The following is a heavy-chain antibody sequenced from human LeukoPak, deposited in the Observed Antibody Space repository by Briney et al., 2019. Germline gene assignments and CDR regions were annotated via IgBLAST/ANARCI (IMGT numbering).Heavy chain of an antibody. CDR3: VRDALHTAHFDY. CDR1: GFTFSSYT. J-gene: IGHJ4*02. Sequence: PGGSLRLSCAASGFTFSSYTMNWVRQAPGKGLQWVPTVSASSNIHYSESVKGRFTISRDNARNSLYLQMNSLRDEDTAVYYCVRDALHTAHFDYWGQGTLVTASS. CDR2: VSASSNI. D-gene: IGHD5-18*01. V-gene: IGHV3-48*02.